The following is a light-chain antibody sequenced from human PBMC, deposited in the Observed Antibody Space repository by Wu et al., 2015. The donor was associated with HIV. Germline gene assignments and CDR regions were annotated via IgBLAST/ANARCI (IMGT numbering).Light chain of an antibody. Sequence: IRLTQFPSSLSASTGDKVTITCRASQVIGNYLGWYQQKAGKAPRLLVYSASTLESGVPSRFIGSGSGTDFTLTISCLQSEDFAVYYCQQYDSFPLTFGGGTKVELK. CDR3: QQYDSFPLT. CDR1: QVIGNY. J-gene: IGKJ4*01. CDR2: SAS. V-gene: IGKV1-8*01.